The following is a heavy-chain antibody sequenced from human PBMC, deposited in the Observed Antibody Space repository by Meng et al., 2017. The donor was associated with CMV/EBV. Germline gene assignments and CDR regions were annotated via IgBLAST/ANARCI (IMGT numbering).Heavy chain of an antibody. CDR2: IRSKAYGGIT. CDR1: GFTFGDYA. CDR3: TPGAVAGGEYYYYGMDV. V-gene: IGHV3-49*04. D-gene: IGHD6-19*01. J-gene: IGHJ6*02. Sequence: GESLKISCTASGFTFGDYAMSWVRQAPGKGLEWVGFIRSKAYGGITEYAASVKGRFTISRDDSKSIAYLQMNSLKTEDTAVYYCTPGAVAGGEYYYYGMDVWGQGTTVTVSS.